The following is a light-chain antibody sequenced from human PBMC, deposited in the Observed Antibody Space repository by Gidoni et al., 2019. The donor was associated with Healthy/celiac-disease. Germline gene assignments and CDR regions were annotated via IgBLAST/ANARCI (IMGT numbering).Light chain of an antibody. CDR3: QQYNNWPPWT. CDR1: QSVSSN. CDR2: GAS. V-gene: IGKV3-15*01. J-gene: IGKJ1*01. Sequence: EIVMTPSPATLSVSPGERATLSCRASQSVSSNLDWYQQKPGQAPRLLIYGASTMATGIPARFSGSGSGTEFTRTISSLQSEDFAVYYCQQYNNWPPWTFGQGTKVEIK.